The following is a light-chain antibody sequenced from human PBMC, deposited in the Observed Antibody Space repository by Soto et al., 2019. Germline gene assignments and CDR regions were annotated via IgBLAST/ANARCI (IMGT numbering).Light chain of an antibody. Sequence: EIVMTQSPATLSVSPGERATLSCRAGQSVDSNLAWYQQKPGQPPRLLIYDASTRATGIPARISGSGSGTEFTLTISSLQSEDFAVYYCQQYNNWRTFGQGTKVDIK. CDR2: DAS. CDR1: QSVDSN. J-gene: IGKJ1*01. CDR3: QQYNNWRT. V-gene: IGKV3-15*01.